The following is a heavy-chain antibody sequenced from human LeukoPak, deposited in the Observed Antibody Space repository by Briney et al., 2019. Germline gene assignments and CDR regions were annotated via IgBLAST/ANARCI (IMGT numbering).Heavy chain of an antibody. D-gene: IGHD5-24*01. CDR3: ARQEMATIPLLDY. Sequence: GGSLRLSCAASGFTFSSYSMNWVRQAPGKGLEWVSSISSSSSYIYYADSVKGRFTISRDNAKNSLYLQMNSLRAEDTAVYYCARQEMATIPLLDYWGQGTLVTVSS. V-gene: IGHV3-21*01. J-gene: IGHJ4*02. CDR2: ISSSSSYI. CDR1: GFTFSSYS.